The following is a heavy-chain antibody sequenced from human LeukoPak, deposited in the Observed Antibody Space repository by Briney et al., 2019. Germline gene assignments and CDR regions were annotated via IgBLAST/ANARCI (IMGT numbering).Heavy chain of an antibody. CDR1: GGSINNYY. CDR2: IYYSGSA. D-gene: IGHD3-10*01. J-gene: IGHJ4*02. V-gene: IGHV4-59*01. Sequence: SETLSLTCTVSGGSINNYYWSWIRQPPGKGLEWIGYIYYSGSANYNPSLKSRVTISVDTSKNQFSLKLTSVTAADTAVYYCARVGSYTVPDWGQGTLVTVSS. CDR3: ARVGSYTVPD.